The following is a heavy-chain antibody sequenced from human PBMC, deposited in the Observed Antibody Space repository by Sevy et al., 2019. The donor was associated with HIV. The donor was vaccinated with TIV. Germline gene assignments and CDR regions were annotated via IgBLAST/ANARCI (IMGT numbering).Heavy chain of an antibody. CDR3: ARESPLGVEWELSRPQNGFDP. J-gene: IGHJ5*02. Sequence: SETLSLTCTVFGGSISSYYWNWIRQPPGKGLEWIGYIYYSGSTNYNPSLKSRVTISVDMSKNQFSLKLSSVTAADTAVYYCARESPLGVEWELSRPQNGFDPWGQGTLVTVSS. CDR1: GGSISSYY. CDR2: IYYSGST. D-gene: IGHD1-26*01. V-gene: IGHV4-59*01.